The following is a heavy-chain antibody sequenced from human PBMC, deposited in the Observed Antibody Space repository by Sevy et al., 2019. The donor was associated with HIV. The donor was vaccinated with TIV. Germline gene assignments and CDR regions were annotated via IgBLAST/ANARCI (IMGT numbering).Heavy chain of an antibody. J-gene: IGHJ4*02. Sequence: GGSLRLSCAASGFTFSSYSMNWVRQAPRKGLEWVSSISSSNNYIYYADSLKGRFTISRDNAKNSLYLQMNSLRAEDTAVYYCARDLREYSSSSKYYFDYWGQGILVTVSS. V-gene: IGHV3-21*01. CDR2: ISSSNNYI. CDR1: GFTFSSYS. CDR3: ARDLREYSSSSKYYFDY. D-gene: IGHD6-6*01.